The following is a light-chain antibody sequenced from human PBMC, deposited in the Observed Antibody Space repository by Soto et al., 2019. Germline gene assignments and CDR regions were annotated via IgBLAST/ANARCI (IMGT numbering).Light chain of an antibody. Sequence: EIVLTQSPGTLSLSPGERATLSCRASQSVSSSYLAWYQQKPGQAPRLLIYGASSRATGIPDRFSGSGSGTDFTLTISRLEPEEFAVYYWQQCDGAPRLTCGGGTKLEIK. CDR3: QQCDGAPRLT. J-gene: IGKJ4*01. V-gene: IGKV3-20*01. CDR2: GAS. CDR1: QSVSSSY.